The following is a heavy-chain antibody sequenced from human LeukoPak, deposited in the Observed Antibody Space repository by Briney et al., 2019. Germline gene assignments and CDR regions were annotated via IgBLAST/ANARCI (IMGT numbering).Heavy chain of an antibody. CDR1: GYPFIDYY. V-gene: IGHV1-2*02. D-gene: IGHD3-16*02. J-gene: IGHJ4*02. CDR3: ARGTGRVWGSYRY. Sequence: ASVKVSCKTSGYPFIDYYVHWVRQVPGQQPEWMGWINPKIGGTNYAQKFQGRVTVTRDTSINTSYMELSRLRSDDTAVYYCARGTGRVWGSYRYWGQGSLVTVSS. CDR2: INPKIGGT.